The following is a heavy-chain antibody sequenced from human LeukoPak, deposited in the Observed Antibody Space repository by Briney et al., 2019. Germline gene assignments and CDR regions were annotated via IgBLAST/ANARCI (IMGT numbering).Heavy chain of an antibody. J-gene: IGHJ4*02. Sequence: PGGPLTLSCAASGFTFSNYWMIWVPRAPRKGLEWVTNIQQSEGKKKYVDSVKGRFTISRDNAKNSLYLQMNNLRAEDTAVYYCARDPYCGGDCASSLDYWGQGTLVTVSS. V-gene: IGHV3-7*01. CDR2: IQQSEGKK. D-gene: IGHD2-21*02. CDR1: GFTFSNYW. CDR3: ARDPYCGGDCASSLDY.